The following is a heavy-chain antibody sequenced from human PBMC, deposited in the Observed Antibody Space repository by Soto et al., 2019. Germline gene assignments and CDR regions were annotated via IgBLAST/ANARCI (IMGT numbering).Heavy chain of an antibody. CDR2: IWYDGSNK. J-gene: IGHJ4*02. D-gene: IGHD6-19*01. Sequence: GGSPRLSCAASGLTFSSYGMHWVRQAPGKGLEWVAVIWYDGSNKYYADSVKGRFTISRDNSKNTLYLQMNSLRAEDTAVYYCARTGPFLGGYVDVWGQGSLVTVSS. CDR3: ARTGPFLGGYVDV. V-gene: IGHV3-33*01. CDR1: GLTFSSYG.